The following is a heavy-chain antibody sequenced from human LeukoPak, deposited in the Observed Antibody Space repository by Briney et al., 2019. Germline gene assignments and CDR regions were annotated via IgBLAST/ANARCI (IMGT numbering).Heavy chain of an antibody. V-gene: IGHV4-59*01. CDR2: IHSSGKT. CDR3: TRSSPGIVGAADF. D-gene: IGHD6-13*01. Sequence: SETLSLTCTVSGGSIISYYWIWIRQSPQKGLEWIAYIHSSGKTNYNPSLKSRVTISVDTSKNQFSLKVTSMTAADTGVYYCTRSSPGIVGAADFWGQGTLVTVSS. J-gene: IGHJ4*02. CDR1: GGSIISYY.